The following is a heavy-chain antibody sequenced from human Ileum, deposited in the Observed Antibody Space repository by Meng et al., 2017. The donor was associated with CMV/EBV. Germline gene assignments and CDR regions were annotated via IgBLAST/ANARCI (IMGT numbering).Heavy chain of an antibody. CDR3: ARGVAGGPFDY. CDR2: INHSGST. Sequence: QGPLYPWVSGRMKPSHDMSLICAGYVGSSRGYYVSWIRQPPGTALEWIGEINHSGSTNYNPSLKSRVTISVDTSKNQFFLKLSSVTAADTAVYFCARGVAGGPFDYWGQGTLVTVSS. D-gene: IGHD2-15*01. CDR1: VGSSRGYY. J-gene: IGHJ4*02. V-gene: IGHV4-34*01.